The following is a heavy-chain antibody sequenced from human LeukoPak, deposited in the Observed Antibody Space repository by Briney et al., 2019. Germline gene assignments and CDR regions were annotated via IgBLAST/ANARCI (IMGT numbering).Heavy chain of an antibody. V-gene: IGHV3-74*01. CDR2: INSDGSST. J-gene: IGHJ4*02. CDR3: GSLTVVAKDH. D-gene: IGHD3-22*01. CDR1: GFTFSTYW. Sequence: GPLRLSCAASGFTFSTYWMHWVRQAPGKGLVGVAQINSDGSSTSYADSVKGRFTISRDNAKSTLYLQMISLRAEDTAVYYCGSLTVVAKDHWGQGTLVTVSS.